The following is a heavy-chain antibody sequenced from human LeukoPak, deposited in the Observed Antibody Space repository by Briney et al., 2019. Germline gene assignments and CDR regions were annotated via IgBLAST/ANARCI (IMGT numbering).Heavy chain of an antibody. CDR3: ARAEGCSSSWYEIDY. D-gene: IGHD6-13*01. Sequence: ASVRVSCKASGYTFTSYGISWVRQAPGQGLGWMGWNSAYNGNTNYAQKLQGRVTMTTDTSTSTAYMELRSLRSDDTAVYYCARAEGCSSSWYEIDYWGQGTLVTVSS. J-gene: IGHJ4*02. V-gene: IGHV1-18*01. CDR2: NSAYNGNT. CDR1: GYTFTSYG.